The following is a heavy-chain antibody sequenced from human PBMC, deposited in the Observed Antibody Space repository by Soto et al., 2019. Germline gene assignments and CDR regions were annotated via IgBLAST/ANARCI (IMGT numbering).Heavy chain of an antibody. CDR2: ISSSGSM. J-gene: IGHJ4*02. Sequence: EVQLVESGGGLVKPGGSLRLSCAVSGFTFSSCTMNWVRQAPGKGLEWVSSISSSGSMYYADSVKGRFTISRNNAKNSLYLQMNSLRAEDTAVYYCAREVQPVVRREYDYWGQGTPVTVS. V-gene: IGHV3-21*01. D-gene: IGHD1-1*01. CDR3: AREVQPVVRREYDY. CDR1: GFTFSSCT.